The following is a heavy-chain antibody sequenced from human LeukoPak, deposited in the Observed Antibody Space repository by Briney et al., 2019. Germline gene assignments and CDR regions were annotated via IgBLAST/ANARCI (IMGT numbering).Heavy chain of an antibody. J-gene: IGHJ4*02. D-gene: IGHD4-17*01. CDR2: IFDSGGT. V-gene: IGHV4-39*07. Sequence: SETLSLTCSISGGSITSTSHYWGWIRQAPGKGLEWIGTIFDSGGTYYNLSLKSRVFISLDTSKNQLSLKLSSVTAADAAVYYCARVRGVGDYVDDWGQGTLVTVSS. CDR1: GGSITSTSHY. CDR3: ARVRGVGDYVDD.